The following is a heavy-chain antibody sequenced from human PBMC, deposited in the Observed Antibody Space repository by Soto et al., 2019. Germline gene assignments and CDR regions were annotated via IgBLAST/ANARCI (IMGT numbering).Heavy chain of an antibody. CDR2: ISGSGGST. V-gene: IGHV3-23*01. CDR3: AKSTPYCSGGSCYYYDAFDI. CDR1: GFTFSSYA. J-gene: IGHJ3*02. D-gene: IGHD2-15*01. Sequence: PGGSLRLSCAASGFTFSSYAMSWVRQAPGKGLEGVSAISGSGGSTYYADSVKGRFAISRDNSKNTLYLEMNRLRAEDTAVYYCAKSTPYCSGGSCYYYDAFDIWGQGTMVTVSS.